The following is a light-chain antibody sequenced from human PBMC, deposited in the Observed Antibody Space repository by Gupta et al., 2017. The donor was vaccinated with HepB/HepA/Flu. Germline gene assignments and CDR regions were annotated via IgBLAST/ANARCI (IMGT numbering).Light chain of an antibody. Sequence: DIVMTQSPLSLPVTPGEPASISCRSSQSLLHSNGYNYLDWYLQKPGQSPQLLIYLGSNRASGVPDRFSGSGSGTDFXMKISRXEAEDVGVYYCMPALQTPRGVTFGXATKVHIK. J-gene: IGKJ3*01. CDR3: MPALQTPRGVT. CDR2: LGS. V-gene: IGKV2-28*01. CDR1: QSLLHSNGYNY.